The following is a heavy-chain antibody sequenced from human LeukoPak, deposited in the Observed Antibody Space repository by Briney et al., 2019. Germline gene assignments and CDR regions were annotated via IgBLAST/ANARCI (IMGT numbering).Heavy chain of an antibody. Sequence: GGSLRLSCAGSGFTSTNYWIHWVRQAPGRGLEWVSRISPDGSTTNYADSVKGRFTISRDSAMNTVSLQMNSLSVDDTAVYYCARAQDGNYGLLEYWGQGTLVTVSS. CDR1: GFTSTNYW. J-gene: IGHJ4*02. D-gene: IGHD4-23*01. CDR3: ARAQDGNYGLLEY. CDR2: ISPDGSTT. V-gene: IGHV3-74*01.